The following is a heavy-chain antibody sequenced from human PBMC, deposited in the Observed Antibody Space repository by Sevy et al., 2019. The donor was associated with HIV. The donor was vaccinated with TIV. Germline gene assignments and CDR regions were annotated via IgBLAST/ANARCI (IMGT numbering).Heavy chain of an antibody. Sequence: ASVKVSCKASGYTFTSYGISWVRQAPGQGLEWMGWISAYNGNTNYAQKLQGRVTMTTDTSTSTAYKELRSLRSDDTAVYYCAREYSYYYGSGSHGFDYWGQGTLVTVSS. J-gene: IGHJ4*02. V-gene: IGHV1-18*01. CDR2: ISAYNGNT. CDR3: AREYSYYYGSGSHGFDY. CDR1: GYTFTSYG. D-gene: IGHD3-10*01.